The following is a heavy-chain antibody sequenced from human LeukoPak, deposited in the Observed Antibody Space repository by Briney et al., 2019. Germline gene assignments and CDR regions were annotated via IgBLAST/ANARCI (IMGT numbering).Heavy chain of an antibody. D-gene: IGHD6-19*01. V-gene: IGHV3-30*04. CDR1: GFTFSTYA. J-gene: IGHJ5*02. CDR3: ARGDSSGWYPSQNWFDP. Sequence: GGSLRLSCAASGFTFSTYAMHWVRQAPGKGLEWVAVISHDGSNKYYADSVKGRFTISRDNSKNTLYLQMNSLRAEDTAVYYCARGDSSGWYPSQNWFDPWGQGTLVTVSS. CDR2: ISHDGSNK.